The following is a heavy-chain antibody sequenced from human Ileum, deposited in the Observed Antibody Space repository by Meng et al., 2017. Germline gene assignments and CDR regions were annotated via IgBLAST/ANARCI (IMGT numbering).Heavy chain of an antibody. J-gene: IGHJ4*02. D-gene: IGHD4-23*01. V-gene: IGHV4-4*02. CDR2: ISHSGSA. Sequence: VQLQEPGPGRVRPSGTPSLTCAVSSGSISSNTYWSWVRQPPGKGLEWIGQISHSGSAYYNPSLKSRVTMSVDKSKSQFSLMLTSVTAADTAIYYCARHGGYSQDFWGQGTLVTVSS. CDR1: SGSISSNTY. CDR3: ARHGGYSQDF.